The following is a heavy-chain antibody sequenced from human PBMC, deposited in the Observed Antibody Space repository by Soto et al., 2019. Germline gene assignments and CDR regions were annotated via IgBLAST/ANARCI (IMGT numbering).Heavy chain of an antibody. CDR3: ARDRTTTYYYYGMDV. J-gene: IGHJ6*02. CDR2: IRGSSSTK. D-gene: IGHD4-17*01. V-gene: IGHV3-48*02. CDR1: GFPFISYW. Sequence: GGSLRLSCACSGFPFISYWMSWVRQAPGKGLEWVSYIRGSSSTKYYADSVKGRFTISRDNAKNSLYLQMNSLRDEDTAVYYCARDRTTTYYYYGMDVWGQGTTVTVSS.